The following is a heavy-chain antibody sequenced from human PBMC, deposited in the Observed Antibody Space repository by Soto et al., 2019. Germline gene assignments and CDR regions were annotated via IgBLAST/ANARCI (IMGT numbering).Heavy chain of an antibody. D-gene: IGHD3-22*01. J-gene: IGHJ6*02. CDR1: GGSISSYY. Sequence: KPSETLSLTCTVSGGSISSYYWSWIRQPPGKGLEWIGYIYYSGSTNYNPSLKSRVTISVDTSKNQFSLKLSSVTAADTAVYYCARDPTVISSYYYYGMDVWGQGTTVTVSS. CDR2: IYYSGST. V-gene: IGHV4-59*01. CDR3: ARDPTVISSYYYYGMDV.